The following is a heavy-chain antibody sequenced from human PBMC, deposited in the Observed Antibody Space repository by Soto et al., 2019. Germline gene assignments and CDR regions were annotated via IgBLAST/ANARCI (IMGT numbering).Heavy chain of an antibody. V-gene: IGHV1-2*04. J-gene: IGHJ6*03. CDR3: ASLSHNCSSTSCYSHYYYMDV. CDR1: GYTFTGYY. D-gene: IGHD2-2*01. CDR2: INPDSGGT. Sequence: GASVKVSCKASGYTFTGYYMHWVRQAPGQGLEWMGWINPDSGGTNYAQKFQGWVTMTRDTSISTAYMELISLRSDDTAVYYCASLSHNCSSTSCYSHYYYMDVWGKGTTVTVSS.